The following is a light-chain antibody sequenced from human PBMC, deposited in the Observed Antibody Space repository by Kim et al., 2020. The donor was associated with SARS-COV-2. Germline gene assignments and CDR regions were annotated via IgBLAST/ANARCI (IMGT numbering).Light chain of an antibody. CDR1: QSVSSN. J-gene: IGKJ1*01. V-gene: IGKV3-15*01. CDR3: QQYDNWPPWT. CDR2: GAS. Sequence: SPGERATLSCMASQSVSSNLAWYQQKPGQAPSLLIYGASTRATGIPARFSGSGSGTDFTLTISSLQSEDFAVYYCQQYDNWPPWTFGQGTKVDIK.